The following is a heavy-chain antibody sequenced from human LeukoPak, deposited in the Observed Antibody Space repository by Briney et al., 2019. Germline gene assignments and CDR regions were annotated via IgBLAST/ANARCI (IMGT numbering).Heavy chain of an antibody. CDR3: ARTLSSHTLDAFDI. V-gene: IGHV3-20*04. CDR1: GFTFSSYA. J-gene: IGHJ3*02. Sequence: PGGSLRLSCAASGFTFSSYAMSWVRQAPGKGLEWVSGINWNGGSTGYADSVKGRFTISRDNAKNSLYLQMNSLRAEDTALYYCARTLSSHTLDAFDIWGQGTMVTVSS. D-gene: IGHD2-2*02. CDR2: INWNGGST.